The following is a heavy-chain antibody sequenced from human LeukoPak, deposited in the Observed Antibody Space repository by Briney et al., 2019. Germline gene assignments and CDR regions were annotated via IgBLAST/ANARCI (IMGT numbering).Heavy chain of an antibody. J-gene: IGHJ4*02. CDR2: IYYSGST. Sequence: SETLSLTCTVSGGSISSYYWSWIRQPPGRGLEWIGYIYYSGSTNYNPSLKSRVTISVDTSKNQFSLKLSSVTAADTAVYYCARGARWSGYWGQGTLVTVSS. D-gene: IGHD4-23*01. CDR1: GGSISSYY. V-gene: IGHV4-59*01. CDR3: ARGARWSGY.